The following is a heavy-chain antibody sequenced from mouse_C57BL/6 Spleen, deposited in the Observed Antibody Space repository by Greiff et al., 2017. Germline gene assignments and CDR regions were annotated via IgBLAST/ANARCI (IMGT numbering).Heavy chain of an antibody. Sequence: QVHVKQPGAELVMPGASVKLSCKASGYTFTSYWMHWVKQRPGQGLEWIGEIDPSDSYTNYNQKFKGKSTLTVDKSSSTAYMQLSSLTSEDSAVYYCARATTVVATSFDYWGQGTTLTVSS. CDR1: GYTFTSYW. V-gene: IGHV1-69*01. D-gene: IGHD1-1*01. CDR2: IDPSDSYT. CDR3: ARATTVVATSFDY. J-gene: IGHJ2*01.